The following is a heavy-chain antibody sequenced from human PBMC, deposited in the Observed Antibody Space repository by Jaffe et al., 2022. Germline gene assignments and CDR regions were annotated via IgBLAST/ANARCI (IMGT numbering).Heavy chain of an antibody. Sequence: EVQLVESGGGLVQPGGSLRLSCAASGFTFSSYWMSWVRQAPGKGLEWVANIKQDGSEKYYVDSVKGRFTISRDNAKNSLYLQMNSLRAEDTAVYYCARHQYDSSGCDAFDIWGQGTMVTVSS. D-gene: IGHD3-22*01. CDR3: ARHQYDSSGCDAFDI. V-gene: IGHV3-7*05. J-gene: IGHJ3*02. CDR1: GFTFSSYW. CDR2: IKQDGSEK.